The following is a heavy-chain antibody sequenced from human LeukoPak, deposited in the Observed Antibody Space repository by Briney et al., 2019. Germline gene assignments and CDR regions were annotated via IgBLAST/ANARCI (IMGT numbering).Heavy chain of an antibody. D-gene: IGHD3-10*01. J-gene: IGHJ4*02. V-gene: IGHV4-31*03. CDR2: IHHSGRS. CDR3: ARGGNRFGGFYFDY. CDR1: ADSLSSGGHY. Sequence: KSSQTLSLTCTVSADSLSSGGHYWAWIRQFPGKGLESIGFIHHSGRSRHNPSLKDRVAISVGTSRKQFALKLSSVTAADTAMYYCARGGNRFGGFYFDYWGQGIQVIVSS.